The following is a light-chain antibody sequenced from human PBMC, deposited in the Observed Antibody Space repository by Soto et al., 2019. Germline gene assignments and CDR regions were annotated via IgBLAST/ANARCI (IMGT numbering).Light chain of an antibody. J-gene: IGLJ1*01. Sequence: QSALTQPASVSGSPGQSITISCTGTTSDIGSYNRVSWYQQEPGKAPKVVTYNVSNRPSGISNRFSGSKSGNTASLTISGLQAEDEADYYCCSYTTISTHVFGTGTKVTVL. V-gene: IGLV2-14*01. CDR1: TSDIGSYNR. CDR2: NVS. CDR3: CSYTTISTHV.